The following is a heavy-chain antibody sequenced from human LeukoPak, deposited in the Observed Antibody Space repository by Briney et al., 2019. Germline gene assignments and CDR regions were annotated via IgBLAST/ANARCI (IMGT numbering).Heavy chain of an antibody. CDR3: ARGGRSSSWPPYHIDY. D-gene: IGHD6-13*01. Sequence: ASVKVSCKASGYTFTSYGISWVRQAPGQGLEWMGWIGAYNGNTNYAQKLQGRVTMTTDTSTSTAYMELRSLRSDDTAVYYCARGGRSSSWPPYHIDYWGQGTLVTVSS. J-gene: IGHJ4*02. CDR1: GYTFTSYG. CDR2: IGAYNGNT. V-gene: IGHV1-18*01.